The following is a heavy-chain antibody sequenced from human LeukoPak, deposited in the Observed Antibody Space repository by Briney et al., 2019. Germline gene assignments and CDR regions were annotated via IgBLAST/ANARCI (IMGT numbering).Heavy chain of an antibody. J-gene: IGHJ4*02. D-gene: IGHD3-10*01. V-gene: IGHV5-51*01. Sequence: GEALEISCKGSGYRFTSYWIGWVRQMAGKGLGWMGIIYPGDSDTRYSPSFQGQVTISADKSISTAYLQWSSLKASDTAMYYCARLTMVRGVIYYWGQGTLVTVSS. CDR3: ARLTMVRGVIYY. CDR1: GYRFTSYW. CDR2: IYPGDSDT.